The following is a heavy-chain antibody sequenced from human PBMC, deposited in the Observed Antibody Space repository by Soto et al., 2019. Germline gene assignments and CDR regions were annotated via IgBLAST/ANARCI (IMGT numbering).Heavy chain of an antibody. V-gene: IGHV3-74*03. Sequence: EVQLEESGGGLVQPGGSLRLSCAASGFTFSDFWMHWVRQAPGKGLVWVSRIKGDGSGTTYADSVKGRFTISRDNARKTLYLQMNSLRAEDTAVYYCARVGLISTTGVDFDYWGLGTLVTVSS. CDR1: GFTFSDFW. CDR2: IKGDGSGT. J-gene: IGHJ4*02. D-gene: IGHD1-1*01. CDR3: ARVGLISTTGVDFDY.